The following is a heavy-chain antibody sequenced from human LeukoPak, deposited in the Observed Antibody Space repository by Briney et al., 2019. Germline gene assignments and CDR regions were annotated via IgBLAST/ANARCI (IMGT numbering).Heavy chain of an antibody. D-gene: IGHD6-13*01. CDR1: GGSFSGYY. J-gene: IGHJ4*02. CDR2: IYHSGST. V-gene: IGHV4-34*01. CDR3: AGGIAAAGQGYYFDY. Sequence: PSETLSLTCAVYGGSFSGYYWSWIRQPPGKGLEWIGYIYHSGSTYYNPSLKSRVTISVDRSKNQFSLKLSSVTAADTAVYYCAGGIAAAGQGYYFDYWGQGTLVTVSS.